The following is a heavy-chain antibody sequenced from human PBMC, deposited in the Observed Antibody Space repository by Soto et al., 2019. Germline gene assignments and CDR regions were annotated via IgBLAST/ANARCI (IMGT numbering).Heavy chain of an antibody. V-gene: IGHV4-39*01. D-gene: IGHD3-10*01. CDR2: IYYSGSA. CDR1: GGSISTPTDY. Sequence: PSETLSLTCTVSGGSISTPTDYRGWIRQPPGKGLEWIGNIYYSGSAYYNPSLKSRLTISVDTSNNHFSLRLNSVTAADTAVYYCPRHVDSRGHATGGMDVRAQGYTVPVSS. J-gene: IGHJ6*02. CDR3: PRHVDSRGHATGGMDV.